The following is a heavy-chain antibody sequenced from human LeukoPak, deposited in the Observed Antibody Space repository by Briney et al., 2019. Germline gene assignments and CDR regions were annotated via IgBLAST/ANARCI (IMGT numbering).Heavy chain of an antibody. J-gene: IGHJ3*02. CDR2: FDPEDGET. Sequence: ASVKVSCKVSGYTLTELSMHWVRQAPGKGLEWMGGFDPEDGETIYAQKFQGRVTMTEDTSTDTAYMELSSLRSEDAAVYYCATGHNWRVDAFDIWGQGTLVTVSS. CDR1: GYTLTELS. CDR3: ATGHNWRVDAFDI. V-gene: IGHV1-24*01. D-gene: IGHD1-1*01.